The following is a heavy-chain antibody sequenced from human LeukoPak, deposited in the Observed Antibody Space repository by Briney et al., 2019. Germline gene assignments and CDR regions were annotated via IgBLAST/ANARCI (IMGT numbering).Heavy chain of an antibody. CDR2: IYYSGST. CDR1: GGSITSYY. D-gene: IGHD2/OR15-2a*01. CDR3: ARVNSEYYYYYYYMDV. J-gene: IGHJ6*03. Sequence: SETLSLTCTVSGGSITSYYWGWIRQPPGKGLEWIGSIYYSGSTYYNPSLKSRVTISVDTSKNQFSLKLSSVTAADTAVYYCARVNSEYYYYYYYMDVWGKGTTVTVSS. V-gene: IGHV4-39*07.